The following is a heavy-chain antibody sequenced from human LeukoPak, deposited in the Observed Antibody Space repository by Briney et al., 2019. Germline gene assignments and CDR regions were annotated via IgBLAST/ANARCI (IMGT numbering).Heavy chain of an antibody. CDR3: ARDLYCSSTSCSAYDDFDI. D-gene: IGHD2-2*01. Sequence: KASETLSLTCTVSGGFISSYYWSWIRQPAGKGLEWIARIYTSGSTNYNPSLKSQVTVPVAPPKNQFSLKLSSVTAADTAVYYCARDLYCSSTSCSAYDDFDIWGQGTMVTVSS. J-gene: IGHJ3*02. V-gene: IGHV4-4*07. CDR2: IYTSGST. CDR1: GGFISSYY.